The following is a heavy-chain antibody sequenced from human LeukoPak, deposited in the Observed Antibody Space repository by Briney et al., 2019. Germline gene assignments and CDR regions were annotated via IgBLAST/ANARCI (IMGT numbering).Heavy chain of an antibody. CDR3: VRGTGY. CDR2: ISSNGDNT. Sequence: GGAPRLSCSVSGFTFSTYVMHWGRQATGKGLEYVSAISSNGDNTYYADPVKGRFTISRVNSKNTLYLQMSSLRADGTAVYYCVRGTGYWGQGTLVTVSS. V-gene: IGHV3-64D*06. CDR1: GFTFSTYV. J-gene: IGHJ4*02.